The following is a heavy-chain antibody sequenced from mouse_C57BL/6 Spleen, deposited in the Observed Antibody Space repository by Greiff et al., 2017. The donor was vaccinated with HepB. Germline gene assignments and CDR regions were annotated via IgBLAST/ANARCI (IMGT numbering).Heavy chain of an antibody. CDR2: IDPETGGT. CDR3: TRWAKDFDY. CDR1: GYTFTDYE. J-gene: IGHJ2*01. Sequence: QVQLKESGAELVRPGASVTLSCKASGYTFTDYEMHWVKQTPVHGLEWIGAIDPETGGTAYNQKFKGKAILTADKSSSTAYMELRSLTSEDSAVYYCTRWAKDFDYWGQGTTLTVSS. V-gene: IGHV1-15*01. D-gene: IGHD3-1*01.